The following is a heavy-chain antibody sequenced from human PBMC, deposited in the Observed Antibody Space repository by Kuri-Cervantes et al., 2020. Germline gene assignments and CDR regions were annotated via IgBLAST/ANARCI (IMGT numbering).Heavy chain of an antibody. D-gene: IGHD6-6*01. J-gene: IGHJ5*02. V-gene: IGHV3-43*01. CDR1: GFTFDDYT. Sequence: GGSLRLSCAASGFTFDDYTMHWVRQAPGKGLEWVSLISWDGGSTYYADSVKGRFTISRDNSKNSLYLQMNSLRAEDTAVYYCAKLGSSLMGAAWFDPWGQGTLVTVSS. CDR2: ISWDGGST. CDR3: AKLGSSLMGAAWFDP.